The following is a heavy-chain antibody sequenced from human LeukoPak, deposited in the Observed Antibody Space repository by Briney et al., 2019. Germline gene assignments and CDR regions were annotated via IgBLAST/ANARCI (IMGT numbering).Heavy chain of an antibody. J-gene: IGHJ4*02. D-gene: IGHD3-22*01. CDR3: AADPDYYDSSGYY. CDR2: IIPILGIA. CDR1: GGTFSSYA. Sequence: ASVKVSCKASGGTFSSYAISWVRQAPGQGLEWMGRIIPILGIANYAQKFQERVTITRDMSTSTAYMELSSLRSEDTAVYHCAADPDYYDSSGYYWGQGTLVTVSS. V-gene: IGHV1-69*04.